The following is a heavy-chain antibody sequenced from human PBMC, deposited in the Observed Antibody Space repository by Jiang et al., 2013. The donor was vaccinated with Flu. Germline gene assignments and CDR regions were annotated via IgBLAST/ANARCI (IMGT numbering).Heavy chain of an antibody. CDR1: GYTFTSYG. CDR2: ISAYNGNT. CDR3: ARDPLTSIRYFDSTGDYYYGMDV. Sequence: GAEVKKPGASVKVSCKASGYTFTSYGISWVRQAPGQGLEWMGWISAYNGNTNYAQKLQGRVTMTTDTSTSTAYMELRSLRSDDTAVYYCARDPLTSIRYFDSTGDYYYGMDVWGQGTTVTVSS. D-gene: IGHD3-9*01. J-gene: IGHJ6*02. V-gene: IGHV1-18*01.